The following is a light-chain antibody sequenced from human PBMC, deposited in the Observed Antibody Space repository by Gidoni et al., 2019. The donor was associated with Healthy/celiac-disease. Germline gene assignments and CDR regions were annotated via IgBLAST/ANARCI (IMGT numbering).Light chain of an antibody. V-gene: IGKV1-39*01. Sequence: DIQRTQSPSYLSAAVGDRYTSTCRASQSISSYLNWYQQKPGKAPKLLIYDASSLQSGVPSRFSCSGSGTDFTLTISILQPEDFATYYCQQSYSTPFTFGPGTKVDIK. CDR2: DAS. CDR1: QSISSY. J-gene: IGKJ3*01. CDR3: QQSYSTPFT.